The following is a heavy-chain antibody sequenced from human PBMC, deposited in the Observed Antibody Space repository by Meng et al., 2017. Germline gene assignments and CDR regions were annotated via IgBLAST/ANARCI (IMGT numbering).Heavy chain of an antibody. D-gene: IGHD6-13*01. Sequence: GESLKISCAASGFTFSSYWMHWVRQAPGKGLGWVSRINSDGSSTSYADSVKGRFTISRDNAKNTLYLQMNSLRAEDTAVYYCARERPGIAAAGYPKTYYYYGMDVWGQGTTVTVSS. J-gene: IGHJ6*02. CDR2: INSDGSST. V-gene: IGHV3-74*01. CDR3: ARERPGIAAAGYPKTYYYYGMDV. CDR1: GFTFSSYW.